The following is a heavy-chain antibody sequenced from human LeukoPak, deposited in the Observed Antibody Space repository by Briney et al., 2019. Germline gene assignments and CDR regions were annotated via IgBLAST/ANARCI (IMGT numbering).Heavy chain of an antibody. Sequence: PSETLSLTCTVSGDSINNYYWTWIRQPPGKGLEWIGYIYSSGSAIYNPSLRSRVTISLDTSRKQFSLKLTSVTAADTAVYYCARRRVLPQAYYFDNWGQGTLVTVSS. D-gene: IGHD4/OR15-4a*01. CDR1: GDSINNYY. CDR3: ARRRVLPQAYYFDN. J-gene: IGHJ4*02. CDR2: IYSSGSA. V-gene: IGHV4-59*01.